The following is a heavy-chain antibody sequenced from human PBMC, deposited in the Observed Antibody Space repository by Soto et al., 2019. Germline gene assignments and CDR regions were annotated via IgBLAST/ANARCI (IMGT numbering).Heavy chain of an antibody. D-gene: IGHD1-26*01. V-gene: IGHV3-73*01. Sequence: GGSLRLSCAASGFTFGASALQWVRQASGKGLEWLGRIGSKGETYATTYAASVKGRFTISRDNFKNMLYLQMSSLRAEDTALYYCVKDEGSSRPFDYWGQGTLVTVSS. CDR2: IGSKGETYAT. CDR1: GFTFGASA. CDR3: VKDEGSSRPFDY. J-gene: IGHJ4*02.